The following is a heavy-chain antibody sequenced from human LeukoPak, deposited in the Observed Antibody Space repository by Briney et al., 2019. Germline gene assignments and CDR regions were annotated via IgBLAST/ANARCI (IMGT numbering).Heavy chain of an antibody. V-gene: IGHV3-11*04. D-gene: IGHD2-15*01. J-gene: IGHJ3*02. CDR1: GFTFSDYY. CDR3: ARGYSRAAFDI. CDR2: ISSSGSTI. Sequence: GGSLRLSCAASGFTFSDYYMSWIRQAPGKGLEWVSYISSSGSTIYYADSVKGRFTVSRDNGKNSLLLQMNSLRAEDTALYYCARGYSRAAFDIWGQGTVVAVSS.